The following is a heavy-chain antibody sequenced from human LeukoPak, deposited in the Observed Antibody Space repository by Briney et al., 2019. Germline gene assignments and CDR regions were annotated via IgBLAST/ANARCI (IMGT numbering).Heavy chain of an antibody. D-gene: IGHD7-27*01. J-gene: IGHJ4*02. CDR1: GGSISSDY. CDR2: MYYSGST. CDR3: ATLGSFDY. V-gene: IGHV4-59*01. Sequence: SETLSLTCTVSGGSISSDYWSWIRQPPGKGLEWIGYMYYSGSTNYNPSLKSRVTISVDTSKNQFSLKLSSVTAADTAVYYCATLGSFDYWGQGTLVTVSS.